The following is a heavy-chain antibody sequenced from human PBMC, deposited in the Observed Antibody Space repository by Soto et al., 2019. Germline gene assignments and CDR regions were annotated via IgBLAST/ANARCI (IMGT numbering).Heavy chain of an antibody. V-gene: IGHV4-39*01. CDR2: IYYSGRT. CDR1: GGSISSSSYY. D-gene: IGHD2-21*01. CDR3: ARQTYSGEKPSGLDV. J-gene: IGHJ6*02. Sequence: QLQLQESGPGLVKPSETLSLTCTVSGGSISSSSYYWAWIRQPPGKGLEWIGSIYYSGRTYYNPSHKSRVTISVDTSKTQCSLKLSSVTAADTAVYYCARQTYSGEKPSGLDVWGQGTTVTVSS.